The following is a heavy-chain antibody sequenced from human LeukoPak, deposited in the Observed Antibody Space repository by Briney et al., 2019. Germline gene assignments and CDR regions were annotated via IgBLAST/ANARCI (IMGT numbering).Heavy chain of an antibody. V-gene: IGHV1-69*05. J-gene: IGHJ6*04. CDR1: GGTFSSYA. CDR2: IIPIFGTA. CDR3: ARDSMYYDILTGSMDV. D-gene: IGHD3-9*01. Sequence: ASVKVSCKASGGTFSSYAISWVRQAPGQGLEWMGGIIPIFGTANYAQKFQGRVTITTDESTSTAYMELSSLRSEDTAVYYCARDSMYYDILTGSMDVWGKGTTVTVSS.